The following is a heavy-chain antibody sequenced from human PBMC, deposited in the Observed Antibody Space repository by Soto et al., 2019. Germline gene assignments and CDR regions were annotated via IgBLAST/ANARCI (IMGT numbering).Heavy chain of an antibody. CDR1: GGSFNRHT. CDR2: IIAIFGTA. V-gene: IGHV1-69*01. Sequence: QVKLVQPGAEVRKPGSSVRFSCKASGGSFNRHTISWVRQAPGQGLEWMGGIIAIFGTANHAQKFQGRVTIIADESTSTVYMELSSLRSDDTAIYYCARGWGYDSTDYYYAYWGQGTLVIVSS. CDR3: ARGWGYDSTDYYYAY. D-gene: IGHD3-22*01. J-gene: IGHJ4*02.